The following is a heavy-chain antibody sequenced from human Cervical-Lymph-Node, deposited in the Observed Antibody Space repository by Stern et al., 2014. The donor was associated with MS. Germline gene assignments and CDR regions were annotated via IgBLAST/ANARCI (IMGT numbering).Heavy chain of an antibody. Sequence: VQLVESGGGLVKPGGSLRLSCAASGFSFSDYYMSWIRQAPGKGLEWVSYISVGGGTISYADSVKGRFTISRDNAKNSLYLQMNSLRAEDTAVYFCAKDPQRGDGYNFDYWGQGTLVTVSS. CDR1: GFSFSDYY. CDR3: AKDPQRGDGYNFDY. V-gene: IGHV3-11*01. CDR2: ISVGGGTI. J-gene: IGHJ4*02. D-gene: IGHD5-24*01.